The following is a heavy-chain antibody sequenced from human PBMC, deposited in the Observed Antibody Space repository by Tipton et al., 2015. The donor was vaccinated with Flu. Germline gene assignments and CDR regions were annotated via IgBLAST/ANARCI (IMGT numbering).Heavy chain of an antibody. CDR1: GASISSGGYY. V-gene: IGHV4-31*03. Sequence: TLSLTCSVSGASISSGGYYWTWIRQLPGKGLEWIGHIYYSGTTLYNPSLKSRLTISIDTSKNQFSLNLNSMTVADTAVYFCARDGRPYCDTTGCRSPHVFDIWGEGTMVTVSS. CDR2: IYYSGTT. J-gene: IGHJ3*02. D-gene: IGHD2-2*01. CDR3: ARDGRPYCDTTGCRSPHVFDI.